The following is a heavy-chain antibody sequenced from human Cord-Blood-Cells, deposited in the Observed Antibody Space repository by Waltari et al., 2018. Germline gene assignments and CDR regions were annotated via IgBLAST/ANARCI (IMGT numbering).Heavy chain of an antibody. Sequence: QVQLVESGGGVVQPGRSLRLSCAASGFTFSSYGMHWLRQAPGKGLEWVAVISYDGSNKYYADSVKGRFTISRDNSKNTLYLQMNSLRAEDTAVYYCAKAPEGDSLDYWGQGTLVTVSS. CDR3: AKAPEGDSLDY. D-gene: IGHD2-21*01. V-gene: IGHV3-30*18. J-gene: IGHJ4*02. CDR2: ISYDGSNK. CDR1: GFTFSSYG.